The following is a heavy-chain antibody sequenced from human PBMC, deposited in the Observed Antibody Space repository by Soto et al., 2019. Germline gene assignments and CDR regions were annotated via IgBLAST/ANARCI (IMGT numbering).Heavy chain of an antibody. Sequence: QVQLVQSGAEVKKPGASVKVSCKASGYTFTSYGISWVRQAPGQGLEWMGWISAYNGNTNYAQKLQGRVTMTTDTSTSTAYMELRILRSDDTAVYYCARDLLAGTRYYYGMDVWGQGTTVTVSS. CDR3: ARDLLAGTRYYYGMDV. CDR1: GYTFTSYG. D-gene: IGHD6-13*01. J-gene: IGHJ6*02. CDR2: ISAYNGNT. V-gene: IGHV1-18*01.